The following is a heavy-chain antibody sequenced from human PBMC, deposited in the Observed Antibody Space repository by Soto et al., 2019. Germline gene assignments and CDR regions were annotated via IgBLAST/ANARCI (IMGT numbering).Heavy chain of an antibody. J-gene: IGHJ6*02. Sequence: ASVKVSCKASGYTFTSYDINWVRQATGQGLEWKGWMNPNSGNTGYAQKFQGRVTMTRNTSISTAYMELSSLRSEDTAVYYCARVPNDYYDSSGSIRDYYYGMDVWGQGTTVTVSS. CDR3: ARVPNDYYDSSGSIRDYYYGMDV. D-gene: IGHD3-22*01. V-gene: IGHV1-8*01. CDR2: MNPNSGNT. CDR1: GYTFTSYD.